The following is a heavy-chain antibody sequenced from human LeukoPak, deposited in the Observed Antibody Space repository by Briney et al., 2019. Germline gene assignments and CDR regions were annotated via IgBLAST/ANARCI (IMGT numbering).Heavy chain of an antibody. J-gene: IGHJ4*02. CDR2: IIPIFGTA. V-gene: IGHV1-69*01. CDR1: GGTFSSYT. CDR3: AREDAGLDY. Sequence: SVKVSCKASGGTFSSYTINWVRQAPGQGLEWMGGIIPIFGTANYAQKFQGRVTITADESTSTADMELSRLRSEDTAVYYCAREDAGLDYWGQGTLVTVSS.